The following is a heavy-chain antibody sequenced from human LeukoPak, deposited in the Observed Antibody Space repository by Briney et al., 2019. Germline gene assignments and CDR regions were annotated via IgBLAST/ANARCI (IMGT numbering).Heavy chain of an antibody. D-gene: IGHD6-19*01. CDR2: ISAYNGNT. CDR1: VYTFTNYG. V-gene: IGHV1-18*01. Sequence: ASVTVSFTASVYTFTNYGISWVRQAPGQGREWMGWISAYNGNTNYAQKLQGRVTMTTDTSTNTAYMELRSLRSDDTAVYYCATSSTAGNGYWGQGTLVTVSS. J-gene: IGHJ4*02. CDR3: ATSSTAGNGY.